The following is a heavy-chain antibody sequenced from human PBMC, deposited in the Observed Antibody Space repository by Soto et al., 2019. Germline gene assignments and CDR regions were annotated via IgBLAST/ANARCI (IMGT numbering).Heavy chain of an antibody. Sequence: QVQLQESGPGLVKPSGTLSLTCAVSSGSISSSNWWRWVRQPPGKGLEWIGEIYHSGSTNYNPSLKGRVTIALDRSKNYFSLKLSSVTAADTGVYYCARGSSSGWYLYYWGQGTLGTVSS. V-gene: IGHV4-4*02. CDR1: SGSISSSNW. J-gene: IGHJ4*02. CDR2: IYHSGST. D-gene: IGHD6-19*01. CDR3: ARGSSSGWYLYY.